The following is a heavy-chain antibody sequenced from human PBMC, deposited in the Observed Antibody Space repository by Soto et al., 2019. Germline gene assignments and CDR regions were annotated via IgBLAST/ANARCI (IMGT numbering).Heavy chain of an antibody. CDR1: GFTFSSYW. CDR3: AKPLGDSSSWPDYFDY. Sequence: GGSLRLSCAASGFTFSSYWMSWVRQAPGKGLEWVANIKQDGGEKYYVDSVKGRFTISRDNAKNTLYLQMNSLRAEDTAVYYCAKPLGDSSSWPDYFDYWGQGTLVTVSS. V-gene: IGHV3-7*05. J-gene: IGHJ4*02. D-gene: IGHD6-13*01. CDR2: IKQDGGEK.